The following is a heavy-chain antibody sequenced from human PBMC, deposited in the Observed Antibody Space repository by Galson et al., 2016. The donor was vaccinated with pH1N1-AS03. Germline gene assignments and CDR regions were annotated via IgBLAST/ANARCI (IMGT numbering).Heavy chain of an antibody. V-gene: IGHV1-18*01. CDR1: DDTFNSHG. J-gene: IGHJ3*02. D-gene: IGHD1-1*01. Sequence: SVKVSCKASDDTFNSHGISWVRQAPGQGLEWMGWISANNGDTNYAQKFQGRVTMTTDTSTSTTYMELRSPRSDDTAVYYCARVEKRWGDAYDIWGQGTMVTVSS. CDR2: ISANNGDT. CDR3: ARVEKRWGDAYDI.